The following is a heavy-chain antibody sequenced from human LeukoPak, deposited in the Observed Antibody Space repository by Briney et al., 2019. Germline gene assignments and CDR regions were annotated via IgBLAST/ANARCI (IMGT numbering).Heavy chain of an antibody. V-gene: IGHV3-48*04. J-gene: IGHJ6*03. D-gene: IGHD6-13*01. CDR2: ISSSSFKI. CDR1: EFTFDRYA. CDR3: VRDPSYGSSWYYYMDV. Sequence: PGGSQRRSCAASEFTFDRYAVNWGRQGPGKRLEWVSYISSSSFKIGYADSVKGRFTISRDNSKNSLYLQMDSLRVEDTAVYYCVRDPSYGSSWYYYMDVWGKGTTVTVSS.